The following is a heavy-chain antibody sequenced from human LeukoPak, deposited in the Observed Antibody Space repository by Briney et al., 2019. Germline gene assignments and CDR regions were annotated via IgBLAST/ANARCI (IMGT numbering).Heavy chain of an antibody. V-gene: IGHV3-30-3*01. CDR3: AREVVARTFDY. CDR2: ISYDGSNK. J-gene: IGHJ4*02. Sequence: GTSLRLSCAASGFTFSSYAMHWVRQAPGKGLEWVAVISYDGSNKYYADSVKGRFTISRDNSKNTLYVQMNSLRAEDTAVYYCAREVVARTFDYWGQGTLVTVSS. CDR1: GFTFSSYA. D-gene: IGHD2-15*01.